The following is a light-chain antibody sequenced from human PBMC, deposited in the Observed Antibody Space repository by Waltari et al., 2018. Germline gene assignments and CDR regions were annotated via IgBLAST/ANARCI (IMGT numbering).Light chain of an antibody. CDR1: ESPVSSDGNTY. J-gene: IGKJ1*01. V-gene: IGKV2-30*01. Sequence: DVVMTQSPLSLPVILGQQASISCRTSESPVSSDGNTYLNWFQQRPGQPPRRLIFKVSNRDSGVPDRFSGSGSGTDFTLRISRVEAEDVGVYYCMQGIHRPWTFGQGTKVEIK. CDR2: KVS. CDR3: MQGIHRPWT.